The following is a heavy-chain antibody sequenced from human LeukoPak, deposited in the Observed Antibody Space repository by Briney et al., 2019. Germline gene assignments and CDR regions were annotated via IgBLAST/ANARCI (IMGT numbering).Heavy chain of an antibody. Sequence: SETLSLTCAVSGGSVSITSYYWGWIRQPPGKGLEWIGSAYFTGNTYYNPSLKSRVTISVDTSQNRFSLKVSSVTAADTAVYYCAREGSYYDILTGYISYFSDYWGQGTLVTVSS. V-gene: IGHV4-39*07. D-gene: IGHD3-9*01. J-gene: IGHJ4*02. CDR3: AREGSYYDILTGYISYFSDY. CDR1: GGSVSITSYY. CDR2: AYFTGNT.